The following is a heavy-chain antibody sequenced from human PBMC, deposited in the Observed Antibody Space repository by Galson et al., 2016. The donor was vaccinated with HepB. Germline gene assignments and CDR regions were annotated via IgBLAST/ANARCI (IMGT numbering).Heavy chain of an antibody. Sequence: SLRLSCAASGFTFSTYAMSWVRQAPGKRLEWVSVISGSAYSGVTYYADSVRGRFTISRDDSKNTLYLQMNSLRAEDTALYYCAKRREFDPNYYYYFDVWGKGTTVTVSS. V-gene: IGHV3-23*01. CDR2: ISGSAYSGVT. CDR1: GFTFSTYA. CDR3: AKRREFDPNYYYYFDV. D-gene: IGHD3-10*01. J-gene: IGHJ6*03.